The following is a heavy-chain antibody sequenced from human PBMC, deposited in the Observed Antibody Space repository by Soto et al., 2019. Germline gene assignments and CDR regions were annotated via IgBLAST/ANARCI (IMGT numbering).Heavy chain of an antibody. CDR2: ISYDGSNK. J-gene: IGHJ4*02. V-gene: IGHV3-30-3*01. CDR1: GFTFSSYA. CDR3: ARGGFGEFGSFDY. Sequence: VQLVESGGGLVQPGGSLRLSCAASGFTFSSYAMHWVRQAPGKGLEWVAVISYDGSNKYYADSVKGRFTISRDNSKNTLYLQMNSLRAEDTAVYYCARGGFGEFGSFDYWGQGTLVTVSS. D-gene: IGHD3-10*01.